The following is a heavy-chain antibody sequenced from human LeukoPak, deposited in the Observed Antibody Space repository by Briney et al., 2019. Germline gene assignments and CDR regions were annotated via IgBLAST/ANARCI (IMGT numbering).Heavy chain of an antibody. CDR2: ISSSGTTI. CDR1: GFRFSSYE. CDR3: ARAYSSVASCDY. D-gene: IGHD6-19*01. V-gene: IGHV3-48*03. Sequence: GGSLRLSCAASGFRFSSYEMNWVRQAPGKGLEWVSYISSSGTTIYYADSVKGRFTTSRDNAKNSLYLQMNSLRAEDTAVYYCARAYSSVASCDYWGQGTLVTVSS. J-gene: IGHJ4*02.